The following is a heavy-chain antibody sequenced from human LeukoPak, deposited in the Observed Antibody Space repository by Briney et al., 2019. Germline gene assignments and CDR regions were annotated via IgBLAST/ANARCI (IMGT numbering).Heavy chain of an antibody. CDR3: ARGGGYCSGGSCYWYGMDV. CDR2: IIPIFGTA. V-gene: IGHV1-69*06. D-gene: IGHD2-15*01. J-gene: IGHJ6*04. CDR1: GGTFSSYA. Sequence: SVKVSCKASGGTFSSYAISWVQQAPGQGLEWMGGIIPIFGTANYAQKFQGRVTITADKSTSTAYMELSSLRSEDTAVYYCARGGGYCSGGSCYWYGMDVWGKGTTVTVSS.